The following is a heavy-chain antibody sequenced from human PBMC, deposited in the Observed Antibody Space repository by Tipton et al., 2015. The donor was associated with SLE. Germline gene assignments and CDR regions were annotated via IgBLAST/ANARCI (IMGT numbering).Heavy chain of an antibody. CDR1: GGSINSYY. D-gene: IGHD3-3*01. CDR3: ARHPDFWSGQRWFDP. J-gene: IGHJ5*02. Sequence: TLSLTCTVSGGSINSYYWSWIRQPPGKGLEWIGYIYYGGSTNYNPSLKSRVTISVDTSKNQFSLKLSSVTAADTAVYYCARHPDFWSGQRWFDPWGQGTLVTVSS. V-gene: IGHV4-59*08. CDR2: IYYGGST.